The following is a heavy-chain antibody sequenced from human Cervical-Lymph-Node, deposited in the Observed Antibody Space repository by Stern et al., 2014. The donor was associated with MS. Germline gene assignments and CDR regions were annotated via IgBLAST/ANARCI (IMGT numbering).Heavy chain of an antibody. D-gene: IGHD1-26*01. V-gene: IGHV2-70*01. CDR3: ARLVGATGYYYGLDV. Sequence: QVTLKESGPALVKPTQTLTLTCTFSGFSLSSDGMCVSWIRQPPGKALEWLALIDWGNDKYYSSSLKLRLSISKYTSKTQVVLTMTNIDPVDTGTYFCARLVGATGYYYGLDVWGQGTTVTVSS. J-gene: IGHJ6*02. CDR2: IDWGNDK. CDR1: GFSLSSDGMC.